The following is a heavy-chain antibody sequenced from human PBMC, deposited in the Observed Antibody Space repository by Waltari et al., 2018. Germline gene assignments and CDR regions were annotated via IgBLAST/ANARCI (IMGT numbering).Heavy chain of an antibody. D-gene: IGHD2-8*02. CDR3: ASAYCTGGVCPLDRDY. CDR1: GFPFRSYA. Sequence: EVPLLESGGGLVQPGGSLRLSCAASGFPFRSYAMSWVRQAPGKGLEWVSAISGSGGSTYYADSVKGRFTISRDNSKNTLYLQMNSLRAEDTAVYYCASAYCTGGVCPLDRDYWGQGTLVTVSS. J-gene: IGHJ4*02. CDR2: ISGSGGST. V-gene: IGHV3-23*01.